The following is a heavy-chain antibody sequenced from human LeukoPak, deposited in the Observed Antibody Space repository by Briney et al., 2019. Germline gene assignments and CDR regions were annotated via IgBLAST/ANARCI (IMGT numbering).Heavy chain of an antibody. J-gene: IGHJ4*02. CDR1: GFTFSSYG. D-gene: IGHD3-10*01. V-gene: IGHV3-21*01. CDR2: ISSSSSYI. Sequence: KSGGSLRLSCAASGFTFSSYGMHWVRQAPGKGLEWVSSISSSSSYIYYADSVKGRFTISRDNAKNSLYLQMNSLRAEDTAVYYCARAGLLWFGELLYYFDYWGQGTLVTVSS. CDR3: ARAGLLWFGELLYYFDY.